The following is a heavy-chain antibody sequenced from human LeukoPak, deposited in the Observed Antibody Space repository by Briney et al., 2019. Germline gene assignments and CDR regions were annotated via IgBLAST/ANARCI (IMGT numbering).Heavy chain of an antibody. J-gene: IGHJ4*02. CDR2: IYSGGST. D-gene: IGHD6-19*01. CDR1: GFTVSSNY. CDR3: VGYSSGGEVY. V-gene: IGHV3-53*01. Sequence: SGGSLRLSCAASGFTVSSNYMRWVRQAPAKGLGWVSAIYSGGSTYYADSVKGRFTISRDNSKNTLYLQMNSLRAEDTAVYYCVGYSSGGEVYWGQGTLVTVSS.